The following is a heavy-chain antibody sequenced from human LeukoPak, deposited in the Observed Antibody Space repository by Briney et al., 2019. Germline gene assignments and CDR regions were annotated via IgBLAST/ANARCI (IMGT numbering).Heavy chain of an antibody. CDR2: IYSGGST. V-gene: IGHV3-66*02. CDR1: GFTFSAYG. J-gene: IGHJ3*02. Sequence: GGSLRLSCAASGFTFSAYGMSWVRQAPGKGLEWVSVIYSGGSTYYTDSVKGRFTISRDNSKNTLYLQMNSLRTEDTAVYYCVRNAFDTWGQGTRVIVSS. CDR3: VRNAFDT.